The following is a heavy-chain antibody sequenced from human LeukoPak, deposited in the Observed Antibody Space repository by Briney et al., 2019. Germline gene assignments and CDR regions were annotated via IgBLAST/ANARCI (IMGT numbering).Heavy chain of an antibody. CDR3: ARGYSSSWYYYYGMDV. D-gene: IGHD6-13*01. J-gene: IGHJ6*02. V-gene: IGHV4-59*01. CDR1: GGSISSYY. Sequence: SETLSLTCTVSGGSISSYYWSWIRQPPGKGLEWIGYIYYSGSTNYNPSLKSRVTISVDTSKNQFSLKLSSVTAADTAVYYCARGYSSSWYYYYGMDVWGQGTTVTVSS. CDR2: IYYSGST.